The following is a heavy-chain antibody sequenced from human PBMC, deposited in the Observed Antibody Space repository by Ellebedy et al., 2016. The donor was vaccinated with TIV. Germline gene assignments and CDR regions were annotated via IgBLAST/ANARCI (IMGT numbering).Heavy chain of an antibody. CDR3: ATGLKDRGSLPPGD. D-gene: IGHD2-15*01. CDR1: GYTLTELS. V-gene: IGHV1-24*01. J-gene: IGHJ4*02. Sequence: AASVKVSCKVSGYTLTELSMHWVRQAPGKGLEWMGGFDPEDGETIYAQKFQGRVTMTEDTSTDTAYMELSSLRSEDTAVYYCATGLKDRGSLPPGDWGQGTLVTVSS. CDR2: FDPEDGET.